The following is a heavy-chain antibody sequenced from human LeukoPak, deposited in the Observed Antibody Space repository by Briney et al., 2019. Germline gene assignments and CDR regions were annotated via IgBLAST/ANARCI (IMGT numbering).Heavy chain of an antibody. CDR3: ARGKNWFDP. V-gene: IGHV4-34*01. J-gene: IGHJ5*02. CDR2: INHSGST. Sequence: PSETLSLTCAVYGGSFSGYYWSWIRQPPGKGLEGIGEINHSGSTNYNPSLKSRVTISVDTSKNQFSLKLSSVTAADTAVYYCARGKNWFDPWGQGTLVTVSS. CDR1: GGSFSGYY.